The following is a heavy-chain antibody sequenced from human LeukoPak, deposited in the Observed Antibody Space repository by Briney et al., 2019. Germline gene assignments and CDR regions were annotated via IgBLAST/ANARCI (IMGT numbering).Heavy chain of an antibody. D-gene: IGHD3-22*01. V-gene: IGHV5-51*01. CDR2: IYPGYSDT. J-gene: IGHJ4*02. CDR1: GYSFTSYW. CDR3: ARRYDSSGSDYFDY. Sequence: GESLKISCKGSGYSFTSYWIGWVRQMPGKGLEWMGIIYPGYSDTRYSPSFQGQVTISPDKSISTAYLQWSSLKATDTAMYYCARRYDSSGSDYFDYWGEGALVTVSS.